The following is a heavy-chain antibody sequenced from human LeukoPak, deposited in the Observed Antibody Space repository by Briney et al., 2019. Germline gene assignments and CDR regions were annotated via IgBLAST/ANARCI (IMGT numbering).Heavy chain of an antibody. CDR2: TKQDGSEK. D-gene: IGHD2/OR15-2a*01. CDR1: GFTFSNYC. V-gene: IGHV3-7*01. Sequence: TGGSLRLSCAASGFTFSNYCMTWVRQGPGKELEWVASTKQDGSEKYFLDSVKGRFTISRDNAESSLYLQMNSLRAEDTAVYYCARVFYQDSGTSYRHLDYWGQGTLVTVSS. J-gene: IGHJ4*02. CDR3: ARVFYQDSGTSYRHLDY.